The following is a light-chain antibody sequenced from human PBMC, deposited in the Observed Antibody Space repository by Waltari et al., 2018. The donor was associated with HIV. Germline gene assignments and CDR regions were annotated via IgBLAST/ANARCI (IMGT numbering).Light chain of an antibody. V-gene: IGLV1-44*01. Sequence: QSVLTQPPSASGTPGQRLTISCSGGSSNIGSKTVNWYKKLPGTAPKLLIYSNNQRPSGVPDRFSGSKSGTSASLAISGLQAEDEADYYCAAWDDSLNGRNWVFGGGTKLTVL. CDR1: SSNIGSKT. J-gene: IGLJ3*02. CDR3: AAWDDSLNGRNWV. CDR2: SNN.